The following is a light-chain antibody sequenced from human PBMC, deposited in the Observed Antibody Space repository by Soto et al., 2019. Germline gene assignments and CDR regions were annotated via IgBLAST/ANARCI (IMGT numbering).Light chain of an antibody. J-gene: IGKJ1*01. CDR3: QEYNTWPWT. CDR1: QSVTTF. CDR2: GAS. V-gene: IGKV3-15*01. Sequence: VLTQSPCTLSLSPGERATLSCRASQSVTTFLAWYQQKPGQAPRVLIYGASTRATGIPARFTGSGSGTEFILTITSLQSEDSAVYYCQEYNTWPWTFGQGTKV.